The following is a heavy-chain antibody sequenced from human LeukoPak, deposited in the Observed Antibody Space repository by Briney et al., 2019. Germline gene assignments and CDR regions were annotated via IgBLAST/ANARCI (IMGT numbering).Heavy chain of an antibody. CDR1: GGSFSGYY. CDR2: IYTSGST. V-gene: IGHV4-59*10. J-gene: IGHJ6*02. CDR3: ARDLYGMDV. Sequence: SETLSLTCAVYGGSFSGYYWSWIRQPPGKGLEWIGRIYTSGSTNYNPSLKSRVTISVDTSKNQFSLKLSSVTAADTAVYYCARDLYGMDVWGQGTTVTVSS.